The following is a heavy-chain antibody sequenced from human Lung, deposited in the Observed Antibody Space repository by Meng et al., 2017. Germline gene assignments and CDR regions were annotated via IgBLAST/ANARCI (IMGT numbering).Heavy chain of an antibody. V-gene: IGHV1-2*06. CDR2: IDPKSGDS. CDR1: GYNFPDYW. CDR3: VRDEDISSAGKLFGDY. J-gene: IGHJ4*02. D-gene: IGHD6-13*01. Sequence: QTGAEVKKPGASVKASCKPSGYNFPDYWLHWVRRAPGQGLEWMGRIDPKSGDSHYAQRFQGRVTMTGDTSISTAYMELSGLRSDDTAMYYCVRDEDISSAGKLFGDYWGQGTLVTVSS.